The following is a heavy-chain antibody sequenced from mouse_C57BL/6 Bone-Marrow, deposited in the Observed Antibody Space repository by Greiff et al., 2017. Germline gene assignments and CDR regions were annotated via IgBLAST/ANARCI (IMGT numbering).Heavy chain of an antibody. CDR3: DYGSSYSYGYFDV. V-gene: IGHV1-81*01. CDR2: IYPSSGNT. Sequence: VQLQQSGAELARPGASVKLSCKASGYTFTSYGIRWVKQRTGQGLEWIGEIYPSSGNTYYNEKFKGKATLTADKSSSTAYMELRSLTSEDSAVYFCDYGSSYSYGYFDVWGTGTTVTVSS. J-gene: IGHJ1*03. CDR1: GYTFTSYG. D-gene: IGHD1-1*01.